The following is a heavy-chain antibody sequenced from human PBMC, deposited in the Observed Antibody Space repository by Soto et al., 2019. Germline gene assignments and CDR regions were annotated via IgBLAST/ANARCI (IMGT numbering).Heavy chain of an antibody. CDR3: AKDAYSVLSTGTGYYFYGLDV. J-gene: IGHJ6*02. CDR2: ISATGDTI. Sequence: EVQLLEFGGGLVQPGGSLRLSCAASGFTFSSYAMTWLRQSPGKGLEWISVISATGDTIYYADSVEGRFTISRDNSNVTLSRKMYRLTAEDTAIYFCAKDAYSVLSTGTGYYFYGLDVWGQGPTVTVSS. CDR1: GFTFSSYA. D-gene: IGHD2-21*01. V-gene: IGHV3-23*01.